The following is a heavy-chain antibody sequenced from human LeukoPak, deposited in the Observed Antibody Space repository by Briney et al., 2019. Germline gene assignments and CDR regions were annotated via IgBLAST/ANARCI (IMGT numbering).Heavy chain of an antibody. Sequence: GGSLRLACAASRFTFSTYWMHWVRQAPGKGLVWVSRINSDGSSTRYADSVKGRFTISRDNAKNTLYLQMNSLRAEDTAVYLCGSGPTGFAWGQGTLVTVSS. V-gene: IGHV3-74*01. CDR3: GSGPTGFA. J-gene: IGHJ5*02. CDR2: INSDGSST. D-gene: IGHD1-14*01. CDR1: RFTFSTYW.